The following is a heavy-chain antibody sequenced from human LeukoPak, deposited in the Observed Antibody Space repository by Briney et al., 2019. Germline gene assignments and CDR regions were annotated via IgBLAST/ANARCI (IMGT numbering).Heavy chain of an antibody. D-gene: IGHD4-17*01. J-gene: IGHJ3*02. Sequence: SDTLSLTCTVSGGSISSSSYYWGWIRQPPGKGLEWIGSIYYSGSTYYNPSLKSRVTISVDASNNQFSLKLSSVTAADTAVYYCAREEYGDYVWDAFDIWGQGTMVTVSS. CDR1: GGSISSSSYY. CDR3: AREEYGDYVWDAFDI. CDR2: IYYSGST. V-gene: IGHV4-39*02.